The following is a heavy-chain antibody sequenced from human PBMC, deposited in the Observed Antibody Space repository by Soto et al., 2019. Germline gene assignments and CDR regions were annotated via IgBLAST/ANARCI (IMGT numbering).Heavy chain of an antibody. CDR3: ARDDGSYDAFDI. D-gene: IGHD6-25*01. Sequence: GASVKVSCKASGGTFSSYAISWVRQAPGQGLEWMGGIIPIFGTANYAQKFQGRVTITADESTSTAYMELSSLRSEDPAVYYCARDDGSYDAFDIWGQGTMVTV. J-gene: IGHJ3*02. V-gene: IGHV1-69*13. CDR1: GGTFSSYA. CDR2: IIPIFGTA.